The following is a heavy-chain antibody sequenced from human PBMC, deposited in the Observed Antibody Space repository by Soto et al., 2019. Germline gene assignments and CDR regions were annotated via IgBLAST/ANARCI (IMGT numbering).Heavy chain of an antibody. D-gene: IGHD3-3*01. CDR2: IDTSGST. J-gene: IGHJ4*02. CDR3: ARGGQDFWSGPFDY. CDR1: GGSISNYY. V-gene: IGHV4-4*07. Sequence: QGQLHESGPGLVKPSESLSLTCTVSGGSISNYYCNWIRQPAGKGLEWIGRIDTSGSTNYNPSLKSRVTMSVDTSKQEFSLKLSSVTAADTALYYCARGGQDFWSGPFDYWGRGALVTVSS.